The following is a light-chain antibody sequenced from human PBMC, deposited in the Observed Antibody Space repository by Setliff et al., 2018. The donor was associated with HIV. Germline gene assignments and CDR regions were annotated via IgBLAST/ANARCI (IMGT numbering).Light chain of an antibody. CDR1: SSDVGSYNL. J-gene: IGLJ1*01. Sequence: ALTQPASVSGSPGQSITISCTGTSSDVGSYNLVSWYQHHPGKAPKLMIYEVSKRPSGVSNRFSGSKSGNTASLTISGLQAEDEADYYCCSYAGSTISYVFGTGTKVTVL. V-gene: IGLV2-23*02. CDR3: CSYAGSTISYV. CDR2: EVS.